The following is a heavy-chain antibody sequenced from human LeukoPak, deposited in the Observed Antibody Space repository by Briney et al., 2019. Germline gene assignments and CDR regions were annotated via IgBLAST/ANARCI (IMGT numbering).Heavy chain of an antibody. CDR3: ARTGGSFYFYYYMDV. V-gene: IGHV1-8*01. D-gene: IGHD1-26*01. CDR1: GYTFTSYD. CDR2: MNPNSGNT. J-gene: IGHJ6*03. Sequence: RASVKVSCKASGYTFTSYDINWVRQATGQGLEWMGWMNPNSGNTGYAQKFQGRVTMTRNTSISTAYMELSSLRSEDTAVYYCARTGGSFYFYYYMDVWGKGTTVTVSS.